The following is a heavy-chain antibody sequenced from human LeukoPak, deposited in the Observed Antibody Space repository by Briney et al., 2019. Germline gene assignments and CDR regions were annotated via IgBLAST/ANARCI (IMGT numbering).Heavy chain of an antibody. Sequence: SETLSLTCTVSGGSISSGGYYWSWIRQHPGKGLEWIGYIYYSGSTYYNPSLKSRVTISVDTSKNQFSLKLSSVTAADTVVYYCAGDYGDYTFDYWGQGTLVTVSS. J-gene: IGHJ4*02. CDR2: IYYSGST. CDR1: GGSISSGGYY. V-gene: IGHV4-31*03. CDR3: AGDYGDYTFDY. D-gene: IGHD4-17*01.